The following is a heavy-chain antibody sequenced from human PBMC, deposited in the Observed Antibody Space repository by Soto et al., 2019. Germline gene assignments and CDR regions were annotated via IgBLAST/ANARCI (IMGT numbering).Heavy chain of an antibody. CDR3: ARRHRPSYTSDY. Sequence: EVQLVESGGGLVQPGGSLRLSCAASGFTFSSYWMHWVRQAPGKGLEWVSRINDDGRRTSYADSVKGRFTISRDNAKNTLYLQMNGLRDDDTAIYSCARRHRPSYTSDYWGEGTLVTVSS. CDR1: GFTFSSYW. J-gene: IGHJ4*02. V-gene: IGHV3-74*01. CDR2: INDDGRRT.